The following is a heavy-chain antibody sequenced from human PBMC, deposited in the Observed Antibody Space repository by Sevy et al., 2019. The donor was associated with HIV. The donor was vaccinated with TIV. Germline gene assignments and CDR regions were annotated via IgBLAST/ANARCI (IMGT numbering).Heavy chain of an antibody. V-gene: IGHV3-64D*06. D-gene: IGHD3-3*01. CDR2: ISSNGGST. J-gene: IGHJ6*02. CDR3: VRGYYDFWSGYYTDYYYGMDV. CDR1: GFTFSSYA. Sequence: GGSLRLSCSASGFTFSSYAMHWVRQAPGKGLEYVSAISSNGGSTYYADSVKGRFTISRDNSKNTLYLQMSSLRAEDTAGYYCVRGYYDFWSGYYTDYYYGMDVWGQGTTVTVSS.